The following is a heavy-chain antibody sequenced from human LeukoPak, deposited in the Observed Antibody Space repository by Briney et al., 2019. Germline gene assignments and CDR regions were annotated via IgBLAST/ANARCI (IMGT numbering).Heavy chain of an antibody. CDR3: ASHGGSYLQPTDY. CDR1: GFTFTTYA. CDR2: ITGSGDST. V-gene: IGHV3-23*01. J-gene: IGHJ4*02. D-gene: IGHD1-26*01. Sequence: GGSLRLSCAASGFTFTTYAMSWVRQAPGKGLEWVSSITGSGDSTYYADSVKGRFTISRDNSKNTLYLQMNSLTAEDTAGYHCASHGGSYLQPTDYWGQGTLVTVSS.